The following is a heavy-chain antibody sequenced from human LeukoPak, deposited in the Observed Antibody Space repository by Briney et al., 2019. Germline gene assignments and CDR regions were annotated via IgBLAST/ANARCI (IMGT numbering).Heavy chain of an antibody. CDR1: GFTFSGYA. CDR3: ARVYYDILTATDY. V-gene: IGHV3-23*01. D-gene: IGHD3-9*01. J-gene: IGHJ4*02. CDR2: ISGSGGST. Sequence: GGTLRLSCAASGFTFSGYALSWVRQAPGKGLEWVSGISGSGGSTYYADSVKGRFTISRDNSKNTLYLQMNSLRAEDTAVYYCARVYYDILTATDYWGQGTLVTVSS.